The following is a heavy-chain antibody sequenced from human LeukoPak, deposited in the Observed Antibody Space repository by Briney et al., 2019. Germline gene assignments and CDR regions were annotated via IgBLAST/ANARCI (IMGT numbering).Heavy chain of an antibody. Sequence: GGSLRLSCAVSGLTLSNYGMSWVRQAPGKGLEWVAGISDSGGGRKYADSVKGRFTISRDNPKNTLYLQMNSLRAEDTAVYYCATETAQSRVVIEDYWGQGTLVTVSS. D-gene: IGHD3-3*01. V-gene: IGHV3-23*01. CDR3: ATETAQSRVVIEDY. CDR2: ISDSGGGR. CDR1: GLTLSNYG. J-gene: IGHJ4*02.